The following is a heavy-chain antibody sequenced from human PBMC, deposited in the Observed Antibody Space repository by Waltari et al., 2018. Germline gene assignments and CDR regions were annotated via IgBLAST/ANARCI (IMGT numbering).Heavy chain of an antibody. CDR3: ASGYCSSTSCYTPFDY. D-gene: IGHD2-2*02. Sequence: QDQLVQSGAEVTKPRASVQVSCKASGYTFTCSSIPWVPQAPGQGLEWMGWINPNSGGTNYAQTFQGRVTMTRDTSISTAYMELSRLRSADTAVYYCASGYCSSTSCYTPFDYWGQGPLVTVSS. CDR2: INPNSGGT. CDR1: GYTFTCSS. J-gene: IGHJ4*02. V-gene: IGHV1-2*02.